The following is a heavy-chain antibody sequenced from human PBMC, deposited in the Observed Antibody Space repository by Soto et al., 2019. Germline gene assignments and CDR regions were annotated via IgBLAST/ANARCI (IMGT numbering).Heavy chain of an antibody. CDR2: IDSRGNT. Sequence: QLQESGPGLVKPSETLSLTCSVSGDSINSDKYYWGWIRQPPGKGLEWVGSIDSRGNTYYNPSLQTRVTISLAKSKSPFSLRLNSVTAADSAVYFCARLEGLATISYYFDFWGQGAQVTFSS. CDR3: ARLEGLATISYYFDF. CDR1: GDSINSDKYY. D-gene: IGHD3-9*01. J-gene: IGHJ4*02. V-gene: IGHV4-39*01.